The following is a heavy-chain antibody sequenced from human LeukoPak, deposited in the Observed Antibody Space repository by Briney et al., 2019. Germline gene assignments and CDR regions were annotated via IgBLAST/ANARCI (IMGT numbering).Heavy chain of an antibody. CDR1: GYTFTGYY. V-gene: IGHV1-2*02. Sequence: ASVTVSCKASGYTFTGYYMHWVRPAPGQGLEWMGWINPNSGGTNYAQKFQGRVTMTRDTSISTAYMELSRLRSDDTAVYYCAREPYGIASYWGQGTLVTVSS. D-gene: IGHD2-21*01. CDR2: INPNSGGT. J-gene: IGHJ4*02. CDR3: AREPYGIASY.